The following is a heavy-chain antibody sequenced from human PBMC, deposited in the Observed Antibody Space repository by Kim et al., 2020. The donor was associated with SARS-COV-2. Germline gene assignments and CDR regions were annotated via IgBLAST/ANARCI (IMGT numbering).Heavy chain of an antibody. D-gene: IGHD5-18*01. V-gene: IGHV3-23*01. J-gene: IGHJ5*02. CDR3: AKDWRSGYSCWFDP. Sequence: ADSVKCRFTISRNNSKNTLYLQMISLRAEDTAVYYCAKDWRSGYSCWFDPWGQGTLVTVSS.